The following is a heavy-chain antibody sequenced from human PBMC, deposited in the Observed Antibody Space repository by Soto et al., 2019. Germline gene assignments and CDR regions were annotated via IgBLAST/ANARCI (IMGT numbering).Heavy chain of an antibody. CDR3: AGVRYFDWLLYHYYYYYGMDV. CDR1: GGSFSGYY. D-gene: IGHD3-9*01. Sequence: PETLSLTCAVYGGSFSGYYWSWIRQPPGKGLEWIGEINHSGSTNYNPSLKSRVTISVDTSKNQFSLKLSSVTAADTAVYYCAGVRYFDWLLYHYYYYYGMDVWGQGTTVIVSS. J-gene: IGHJ6*02. V-gene: IGHV4-34*01. CDR2: INHSGST.